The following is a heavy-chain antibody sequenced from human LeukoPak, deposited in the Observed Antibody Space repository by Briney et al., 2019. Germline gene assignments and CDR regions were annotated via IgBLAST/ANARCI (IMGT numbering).Heavy chain of an antibody. J-gene: IGHJ4*02. Sequence: GGSLRLSCAASGFTFSNYAMSWVRQAPGKGLEWVSLISGSTGSTYYADSMKGRFTVSRDNSKNTLYLQMNSLRAEDTAVYYCASTENYYDSRALGYWGQGTLVTVSS. CDR2: ISGSTGST. CDR1: GFTFSNYA. CDR3: ASTENYYDSRALGY. V-gene: IGHV3-23*01. D-gene: IGHD3-22*01.